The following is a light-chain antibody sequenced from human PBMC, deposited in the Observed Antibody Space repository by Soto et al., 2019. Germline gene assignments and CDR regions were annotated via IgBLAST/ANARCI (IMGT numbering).Light chain of an antibody. Sequence: EIVLTQSSDTLSLSPGERATLSCRASQSVSSNYLAWHQQKPGQAPRLLIYGASSRATGTPDRFSGSGSGTDFTLSISRLEPEDFAVYYCQQYGDTPYTFGQGTKLEIK. CDR1: QSVSSNY. CDR2: GAS. J-gene: IGKJ2*01. CDR3: QQYGDTPYT. V-gene: IGKV3-20*01.